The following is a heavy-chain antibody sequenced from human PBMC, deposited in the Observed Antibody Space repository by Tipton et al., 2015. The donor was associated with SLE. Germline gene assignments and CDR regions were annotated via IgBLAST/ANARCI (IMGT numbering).Heavy chain of an antibody. CDR3: AKEVSPFGNWGSAYDI. J-gene: IGHJ3*02. V-gene: IGHV3-30*18. Sequence: SLRLSCAASGFTFSSYGMHWVRQAPGKGLEWVAVIWYDGSNKYYADSVKGRFTISRDNSKNTLYLQMNSLRTEDTAVYYCAKEVSPFGNWGSAYDIWGQGTMVTVSS. D-gene: IGHD7-27*01. CDR1: GFTFSSYG. CDR2: IWYDGSNK.